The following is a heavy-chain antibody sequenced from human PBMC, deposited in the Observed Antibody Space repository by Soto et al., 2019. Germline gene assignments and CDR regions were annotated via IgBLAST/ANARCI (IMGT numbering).Heavy chain of an antibody. CDR1: GFTFTSYW. CDR3: ARDSVRGYYDSSGYFTALDY. D-gene: IGHD3-22*01. V-gene: IGHV3-7*01. Sequence: PGGSLRLSCAASGFTFTSYWMSWFRQAPGKGLEWVANIKQDGSEKYYVDSVKGRFTISRDNAKNSLFLQMNSLRAEDTAVYYCARDSVRGYYDSSGYFTALDYWGQGTLVTVSS. CDR2: IKQDGSEK. J-gene: IGHJ4*02.